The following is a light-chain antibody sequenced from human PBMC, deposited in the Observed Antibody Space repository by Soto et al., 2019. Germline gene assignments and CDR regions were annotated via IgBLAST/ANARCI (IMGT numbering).Light chain of an antibody. CDR2: AAS. CDR1: QSISSH. CDR3: QQSYSTPLT. J-gene: IGKJ4*01. V-gene: IGKV1-39*01. Sequence: DIHMSQSPSSLSASVGYRFTITCRASQSISSHLNWYQQKPGKAPKLLIYAASSLQSGVPSRFSGSGSGTGFTLTISSLQPEDFETYYCQQSYSTPLTFGGGTKVDIK.